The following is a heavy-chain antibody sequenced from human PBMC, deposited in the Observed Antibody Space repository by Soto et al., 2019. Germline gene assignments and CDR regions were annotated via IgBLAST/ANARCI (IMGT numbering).Heavy chain of an antibody. CDR1: GFTFSSYA. D-gene: IGHD4-17*01. Sequence: QVQLVESGGGVVQPGRSLRLSCAASGFTFSSYAMHWVRQAPGKGLEWVAVISYDGSNKYYADSVKGRFTISRDNSKNTLYLQMNSLRAEDTAVYYCARGYDYGDYDRGFDYWGQGTLVTVS. J-gene: IGHJ4*02. CDR2: ISYDGSNK. CDR3: ARGYDYGDYDRGFDY. V-gene: IGHV3-30-3*01.